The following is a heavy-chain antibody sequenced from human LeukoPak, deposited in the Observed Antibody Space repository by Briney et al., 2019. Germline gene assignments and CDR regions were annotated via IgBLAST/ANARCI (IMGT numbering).Heavy chain of an antibody. Sequence: PGGSLRLSCAASGFTFSSYAMSWVRQAPGKGLEWVSAISGSGGSTYYADSVKARFTITRDNSKNKLYLQMNSLRAEDTAVYYCAKDLRFGELGLDYWGQGTLVTVSS. V-gene: IGHV3-23*01. CDR2: ISGSGGST. CDR3: AKDLRFGELGLDY. CDR1: GFTFSSYA. D-gene: IGHD3-10*01. J-gene: IGHJ4*02.